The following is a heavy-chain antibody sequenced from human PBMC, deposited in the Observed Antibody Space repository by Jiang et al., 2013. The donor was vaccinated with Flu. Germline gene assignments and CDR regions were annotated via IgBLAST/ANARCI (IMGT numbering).Heavy chain of an antibody. V-gene: IGHV4-59*01. CDR3: ARDQSSGSYYSYFDY. Sequence: GLVKPSETLSLTCTVSGGSISSYYWSWIRQPPGKGLEWIGYIYYSGSTNYNPSLKSRVTISVDTSKNQFSLKLSSVTAADTAVYYCARDQSSGSYYSYFDYWGQGTLVTVSS. D-gene: IGHD1-26*01. CDR2: IYYSGST. J-gene: IGHJ4*02. CDR1: GGSISSYY.